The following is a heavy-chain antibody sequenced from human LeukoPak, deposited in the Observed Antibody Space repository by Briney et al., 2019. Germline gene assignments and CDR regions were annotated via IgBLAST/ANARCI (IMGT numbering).Heavy chain of an antibody. CDR3: ARGTPGYSRGWPDY. CDR2: INHSGST. D-gene: IGHD6-19*01. V-gene: IGHV4-34*01. Sequence: SETLSLTCAVYGGSFSGYYWSWIRQPPGKGLEWIGEINHSGSTNYYPSLKSRVTISVDTSKNQFSLKLSAGTAADTAVYYCARGTPGYSRGWPDYWGQGTLVTVSS. CDR1: GGSFSGYY. J-gene: IGHJ4*02.